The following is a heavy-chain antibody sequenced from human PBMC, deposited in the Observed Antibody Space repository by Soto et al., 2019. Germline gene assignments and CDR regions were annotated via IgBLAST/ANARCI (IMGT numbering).Heavy chain of an antibody. D-gene: IGHD6-13*01. CDR2: TYYRSKWYN. V-gene: IGHV6-1*01. CDR3: ARGRVTLSSSWIYYYYYYGMDV. Sequence: PSQTLSLTCAISGDSVSSNSAAWNWIRQSPSRGLEWLGRTYYRSKWYNDYAVSVKSRITINPDTSKNQFSLQLNSVTPEDTAVYYCARGRVTLSSSWIYYYYYYGMDVWGQGTTVTVSS. CDR1: GDSVSSNSAA. J-gene: IGHJ6*02.